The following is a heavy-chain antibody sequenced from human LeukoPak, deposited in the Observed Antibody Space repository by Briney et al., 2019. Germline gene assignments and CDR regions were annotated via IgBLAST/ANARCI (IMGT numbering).Heavy chain of an antibody. CDR2: INPNSGGT. CDR3: ARRYGSGSHYYYYYYMDV. V-gene: IGHV1-2*02. Sequence: GASAKVSCKASGYTFTGYYMHWVRQAPGQGLEWMGWINPNSGGTNYAQKFQGRVTMTRDTSISTAYMELSRLRSDDTAVYYCARRYGSGSHYYYYYYMDVWGKGTTVTVSS. D-gene: IGHD2-15*01. J-gene: IGHJ6*03. CDR1: GYTFTGYY.